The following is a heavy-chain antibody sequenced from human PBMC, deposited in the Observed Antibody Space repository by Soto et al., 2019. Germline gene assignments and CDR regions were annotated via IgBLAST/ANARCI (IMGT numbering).Heavy chain of an antibody. V-gene: IGHV4-34*01. CDR3: ARGRSITMVRGYYYGMDV. D-gene: IGHD3-10*01. CDR1: GGSFSGYN. J-gene: IGHJ6*02. CDR2: INHSGST. Sequence: SETLSLTCAVYGGSFSGYNWSWIRQPPGKGLEWIGEINHSGSTNYNPSLKSRVTIAVDTSKNQFSLKLSSVTAADTAVYYCARGRSITMVRGYYYGMDVWGQGTTVTVSS.